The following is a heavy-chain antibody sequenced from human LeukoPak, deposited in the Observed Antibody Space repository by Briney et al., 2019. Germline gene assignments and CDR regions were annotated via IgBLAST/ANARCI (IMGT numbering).Heavy chain of an antibody. J-gene: IGHJ3*02. Sequence: ASVKVSCKVSGYTLTELSMHWVRQAPGKGLEWMGGFDPEDGETIYAQKFQGRVTMTEDTSTDTAYMELSSLRSEDSAVYYCATLPYGSGSYFDAFDIWGQGTMVTVSS. CDR1: GYTLTELS. D-gene: IGHD3-10*01. V-gene: IGHV1-24*01. CDR3: ATLPYGSGSYFDAFDI. CDR2: FDPEDGET.